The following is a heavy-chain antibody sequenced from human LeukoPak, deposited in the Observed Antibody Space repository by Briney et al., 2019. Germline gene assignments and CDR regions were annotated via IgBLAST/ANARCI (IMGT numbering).Heavy chain of an antibody. D-gene: IGHD1-26*01. CDR1: GYSISSGYY. Sequence: SETLSLTCTVSGYSISSGYYWGWIRQPPGKGLEWIGSIYYSGSTYYNPSLKSRVTISVDTSKNRFSLKLSSVTAADTAVYYCARVPHMSGSYFSFDYWGQGTLVTVSS. CDR2: IYYSGST. V-gene: IGHV4-38-2*02. CDR3: ARVPHMSGSYFSFDY. J-gene: IGHJ4*02.